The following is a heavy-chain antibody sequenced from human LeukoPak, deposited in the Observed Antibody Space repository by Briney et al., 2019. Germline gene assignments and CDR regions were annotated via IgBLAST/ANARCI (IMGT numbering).Heavy chain of an antibody. Sequence: ASVNVSCTASGYTFTDYYMHWVRQAPGQGLEWMGWINPNSGGTNYGQKFQGRVTMTRDTSISTAYMELSRLRSDDTAVYYCGRASPSEHDAFDIWGQGTLVTVSS. CDR1: GYTFTDYY. CDR2: INPNSGGT. CDR3: GRASPSEHDAFDI. V-gene: IGHV1-2*02. J-gene: IGHJ3*02.